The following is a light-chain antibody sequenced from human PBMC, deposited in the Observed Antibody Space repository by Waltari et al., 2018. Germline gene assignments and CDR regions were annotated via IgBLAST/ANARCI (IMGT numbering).Light chain of an antibody. Sequence: MTQTPLSLSVTPGQPASISCTSSQSLLHSNGKTYLSWYVQKSGQPPQLLSSEVTNRFSGVPDRFSGSGSGTDFTLKISGVEADDLGVYYCMQSIMFPWTFGQGTKVEIK. J-gene: IGKJ1*01. CDR1: QSLLHSNGKTY. CDR3: MQSIMFPWT. CDR2: EVT. V-gene: IGKV2D-29*01.